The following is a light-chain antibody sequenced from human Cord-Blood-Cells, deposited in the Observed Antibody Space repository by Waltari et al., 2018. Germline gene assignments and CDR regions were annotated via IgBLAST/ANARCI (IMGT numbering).Light chain of an antibody. CDR2: EGS. CDR3: CSYAGSSTWV. V-gene: IGLV2-23*01. Sequence: QSALTQPAPVSGSPGQSITIPCTGTSSAVGGYNLVSWYQQHPGKAPNLIIYEGSKRPSGVSNRFSGSKSGNTASLTISGLQAEDEADYYCCSYAGSSTWVFGGGTKLTVL. CDR1: SSAVGGYNL. J-gene: IGLJ3*02.